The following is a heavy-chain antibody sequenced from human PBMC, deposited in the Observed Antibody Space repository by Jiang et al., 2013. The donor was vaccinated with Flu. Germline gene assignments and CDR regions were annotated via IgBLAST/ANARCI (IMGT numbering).Heavy chain of an antibody. D-gene: IGHD2-15*01. CDR3: ARLMPDYSKRYGMDV. Sequence: LKSRVTISVDTSKNQFSLKLSSVTAADTAVYYCARLMPDYSKRYGMDVWGQGTTVTVSS. J-gene: IGHJ6*02. V-gene: IGHV4-39*01.